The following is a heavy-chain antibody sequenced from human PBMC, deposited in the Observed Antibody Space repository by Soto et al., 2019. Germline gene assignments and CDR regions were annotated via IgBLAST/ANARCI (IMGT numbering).Heavy chain of an antibody. CDR2: INPNSGGT. J-gene: IGHJ4*02. D-gene: IGHD3-3*01. Sequence: GASVKVSCKASGYTFTGYYMHWVRQAPGQGLEWMGWINPNSGGTNYAQKFQGRVTMTRDTSISTAYMELSRLRSDDTAVYYCARDRGWGIFGVGPFDYWGQGTLVTVSS. V-gene: IGHV1-2*02. CDR3: ARDRGWGIFGVGPFDY. CDR1: GYTFTGYY.